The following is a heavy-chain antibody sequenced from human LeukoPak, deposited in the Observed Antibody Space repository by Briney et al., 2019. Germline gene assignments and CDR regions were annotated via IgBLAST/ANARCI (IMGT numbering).Heavy chain of an antibody. J-gene: IGHJ4*02. V-gene: IGHV3-48*01. CDR3: ARERSTVTKRQTLDY. CDR1: GFTFRIYD. Sequence: GGSLRLSCAASGFTFRIYDMSWVRQAPGKGLEWVSYISSSSSTIYYADSVKGRFTISRDNAKNSLYLQMNSLRAEDTAVYYCARERSTVTKRQTLDYWGQGTLVTVSS. D-gene: IGHD4-17*01. CDR2: ISSSSSTI.